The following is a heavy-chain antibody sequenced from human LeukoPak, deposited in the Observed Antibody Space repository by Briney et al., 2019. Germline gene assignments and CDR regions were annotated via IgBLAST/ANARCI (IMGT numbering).Heavy chain of an antibody. D-gene: IGHD6-19*01. CDR1: GYTFTSYD. V-gene: IGHV1-8*01. CDR2: MNPNSGNT. CDR3: ARLPYSSGWYLN. Sequence: GASVKDSCKASGYTFTSYDINWVRQATGQGLEWMGWMNPNSGNTGYAQKFQGRVTMTRNTSISTAYMELSSLRSEDTAVYYCARLPYSSGWYLNWGQGTLVTVSS. J-gene: IGHJ4*02.